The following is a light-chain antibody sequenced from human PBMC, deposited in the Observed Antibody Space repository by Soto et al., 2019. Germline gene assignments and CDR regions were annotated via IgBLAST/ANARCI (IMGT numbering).Light chain of an antibody. CDR3: QQYDTSPRT. CDR2: AAS. CDR1: QGVSSGH. J-gene: IGKJ1*01. V-gene: IGKV3-20*01. Sequence: EIVLTQSPGTLSLSPGERATLSCRASQGVSSGHIAWYQQKPGQAPSLLIYAASRRATGIPERFSGSGSGTDFTLTISGLEPEDFAVYYCQQYDTSPRTFGQGTKVDI.